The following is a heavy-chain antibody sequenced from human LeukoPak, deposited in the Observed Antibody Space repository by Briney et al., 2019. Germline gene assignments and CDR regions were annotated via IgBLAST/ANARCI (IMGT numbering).Heavy chain of an antibody. D-gene: IGHD2-2*01. Sequence: GGSLRLSCAASGFTFSSYSMNWVRQAPGKGLEWVSSISSSSSYIYYADSVKGRFTISRVNAKNSLYLQMNSLRAEDTAVYYCARARARYCSSTSCPNCFDYWGQGTLVTVSS. CDR2: ISSSSSYI. J-gene: IGHJ4*02. CDR1: GFTFSSYS. CDR3: ARARARYCSSTSCPNCFDY. V-gene: IGHV3-21*01.